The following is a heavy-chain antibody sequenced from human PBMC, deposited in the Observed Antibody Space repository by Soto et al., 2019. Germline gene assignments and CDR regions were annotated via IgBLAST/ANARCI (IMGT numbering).Heavy chain of an antibody. V-gene: IGHV1-3*04. J-gene: IGHJ4*02. CDR3: VRDSGAKLSSS. Sequence: ASVKVSCKASGYTFTSYAMHWVRQAPGQRLEWMGWINTGNANTKYSQKFQGRVTITRDTSASTAYMELSSLRSEDTAVYYCVRDSGAKLSSSWGQGTLVTVSS. CDR1: GYTFTSYA. D-gene: IGHD6-13*01. CDR2: INTGNANT.